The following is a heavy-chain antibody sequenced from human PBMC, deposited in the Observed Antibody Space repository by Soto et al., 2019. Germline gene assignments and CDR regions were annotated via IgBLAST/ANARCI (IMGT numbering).Heavy chain of an antibody. CDR1: GFTFTSYY. Sequence: ASVKVSCKASGFTFTSYYMHWVRQAPGQGLEWMGIINPSGGSTSYAQKFQGRVTMTRDTSTSTVYMELSSLRSEDTAVYYCARDPTVDTAMVAAFDYWGQGTLVTVSS. J-gene: IGHJ4*02. CDR2: INPSGGST. D-gene: IGHD5-18*01. CDR3: ARDPTVDTAMVAAFDY. V-gene: IGHV1-46*01.